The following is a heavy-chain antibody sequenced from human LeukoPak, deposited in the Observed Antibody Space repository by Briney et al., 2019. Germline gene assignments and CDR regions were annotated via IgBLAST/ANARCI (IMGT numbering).Heavy chain of an antibody. D-gene: IGHD6-13*01. CDR1: GYSFTIYW. V-gene: IGHV5-51*01. J-gene: IGHJ3*02. CDR3: ARPRRSSSWSDTFDI. Sequence: GESLKISCKGSGYSFTIYWIGWVRQMPGKGLEWMGIIYPGDSDTRYSPSFQGQVTISADKSISTAYLQWSSLKASDTAMYYCARPRRSSSWSDTFDIWGQGTMVTVSS. CDR2: IYPGDSDT.